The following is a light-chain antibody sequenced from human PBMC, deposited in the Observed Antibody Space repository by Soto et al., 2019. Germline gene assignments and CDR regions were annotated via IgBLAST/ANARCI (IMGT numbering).Light chain of an antibody. V-gene: IGKV1-39*01. CDR3: QQSYSTLT. CDR2: AAS. CDR1: HSISKF. Sequence: DFELTQSPSSLSAFVGDRFSISCRASHSISKFLSWYQQRPGTAPKLLIYAASSLESGVPSRFSGSGSGTDFTLTISSLQPEDFATYYCQQSYSTLTCGQGTRRETK. J-gene: IGKJ5*01.